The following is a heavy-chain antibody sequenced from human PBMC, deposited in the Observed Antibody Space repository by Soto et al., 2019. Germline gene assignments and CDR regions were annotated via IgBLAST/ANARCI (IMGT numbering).Heavy chain of an antibody. J-gene: IGHJ5*02. Sequence: QVQLVQSGAEVKKPGSSVKVSCKASGGTFSSYAISWVRQAPGQGLEWMGGIIPVFGTANYAQKFQARVTITADESTSTAYMELSSLRSEDTTVYDCVRASGDGEWLDENWFDPWGQGTLVTVSS. CDR1: GGTFSSYA. CDR2: IIPVFGTA. D-gene: IGHD3-3*01. CDR3: VRASGDGEWLDENWFDP. V-gene: IGHV1-69*12.